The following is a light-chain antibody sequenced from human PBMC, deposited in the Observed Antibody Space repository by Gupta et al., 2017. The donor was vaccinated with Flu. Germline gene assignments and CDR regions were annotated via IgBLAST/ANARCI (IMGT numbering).Light chain of an antibody. Sequence: SAGRSSKSLVASDGNTFLSWLHQRPGQPPRVLIYQISKRFAGVPDRFIGSGAGTDFTLKISRVEAEDVGIYYCMQASQFPYTFGQGTKLEIK. CDR3: MQASQFPYT. J-gene: IGKJ2*01. CDR2: QIS. V-gene: IGKV2-24*01. CDR1: KSLVASDGNTF.